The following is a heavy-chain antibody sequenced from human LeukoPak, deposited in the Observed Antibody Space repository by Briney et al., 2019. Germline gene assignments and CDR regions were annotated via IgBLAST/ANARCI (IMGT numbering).Heavy chain of an antibody. V-gene: IGHV3-30*18. Sequence: GGSLRLSCAASGFTFSSYGMHWVRQAPGKGLEWVAIISYDGSNMFYADSVKGRFTISRDNSKNTLYLQMNSLRPEDTAVYYCAKDLIVYFGSGSFYNPPLDYWGQGILVTVSS. CDR1: GFTFSSYG. J-gene: IGHJ4*02. CDR3: AKDLIVYFGSGSFYNPPLDY. D-gene: IGHD3-10*01. CDR2: ISYDGSNM.